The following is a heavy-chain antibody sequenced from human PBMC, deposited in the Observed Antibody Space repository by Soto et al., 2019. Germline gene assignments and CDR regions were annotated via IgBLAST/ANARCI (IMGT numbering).Heavy chain of an antibody. CDR3: AREDSSGYPQYNWFDP. CDR2: IIPIFGTA. CDR1: GGTFSSYA. J-gene: IGHJ5*02. Sequence: SVKVSCKASGGTFSSYAISWVRQAPGQGLEWMGGIIPIFGTANYAQKFQGRVTITADKSTSTAYMELSSLRSEDTAVYYCAREDSSGYPQYNWFDPWGQGTLVTVSS. V-gene: IGHV1-69*06. D-gene: IGHD3-22*01.